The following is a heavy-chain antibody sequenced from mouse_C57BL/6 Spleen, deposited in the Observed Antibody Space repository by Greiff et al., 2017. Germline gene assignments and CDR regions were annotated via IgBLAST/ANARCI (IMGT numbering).Heavy chain of an antibody. D-gene: IGHD2-5*01. CDR1: GYTFTSYW. CDR3: ARRGAIVTTNYAMDY. V-gene: IGHV1-52*01. Sequence: QVQQQQPGAELVRPGSSVKLSCKASGYTFTSYWMHWVKQRPIQGLEWIGNIDPSDSETHYNQKFKDKATLTVDKSSSTAYMQLSSLTSEDSAVYYCARRGAIVTTNYAMDYWGQGTSVTVSS. CDR2: IDPSDSET. J-gene: IGHJ4*01.